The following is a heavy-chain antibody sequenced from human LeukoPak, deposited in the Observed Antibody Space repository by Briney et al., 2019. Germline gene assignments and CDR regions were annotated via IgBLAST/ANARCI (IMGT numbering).Heavy chain of an antibody. V-gene: IGHV3-9*01. Sequence: RSLRLSCAASGFTFDDYAMHWVRQAPGKGLEWVSGISWNSGSIGYADSVKGRFTISRDNAKNSLYLQMNSLRAEDTALYYCAKGCYGDYVYYFDYWGQGTLVTVSS. CDR1: GFTFDDYA. D-gene: IGHD4-17*01. J-gene: IGHJ4*02. CDR3: AKGCYGDYVYYFDY. CDR2: ISWNSGSI.